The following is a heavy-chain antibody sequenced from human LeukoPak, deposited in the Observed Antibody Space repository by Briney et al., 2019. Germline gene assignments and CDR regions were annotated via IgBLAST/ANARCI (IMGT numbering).Heavy chain of an antibody. CDR3: ARDRHYYDSSGYYNWYFDL. V-gene: IGHV4-59*01. J-gene: IGHJ2*01. CDR2: IYYSGST. D-gene: IGHD3-22*01. Sequence: PSETLSLTCTVSGGSISSYYWSWIRQPPGKGLEWIGYIYYSGSTNYNPSLKSQVTISVDTSKNQFSLKLTSVTAADTAVYYCARDRHYYDSSGYYNWYFDLWGRGTLVTVSS. CDR1: GGSISSYY.